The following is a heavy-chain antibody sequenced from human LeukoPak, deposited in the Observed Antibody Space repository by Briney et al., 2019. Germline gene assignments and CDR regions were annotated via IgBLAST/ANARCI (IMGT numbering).Heavy chain of an antibody. D-gene: IGHD3-22*01. CDR3: AGSSGYYHLDY. J-gene: IGHJ4*02. CDR1: GDSLSSFY. V-gene: IGHV4-59*01. Sequence: SETLSLTCNVSGDSLSSFYWTWIRQPPGKELEWIGYSGSSDYNPSLKSRVIISIDTSKNHVSLNVSSVTSADTAVYYCAGSSGYYHLDYWGQGVPVIVSS. CDR2: YSGSS.